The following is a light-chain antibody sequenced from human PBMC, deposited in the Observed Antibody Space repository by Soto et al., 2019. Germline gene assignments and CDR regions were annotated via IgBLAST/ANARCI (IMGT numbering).Light chain of an antibody. Sequence: DIVMTQSPATLSVSPGERATLSCRASQSVSSNLAWYQQKPGQAPRLLIYGASTRATGIPARFSGSGSGTEFTPTISSLQSEDFAVYYCQQYNNWPQTFGQGTKVDIK. CDR3: QQYNNWPQT. V-gene: IGKV3-15*01. CDR1: QSVSSN. J-gene: IGKJ1*01. CDR2: GAS.